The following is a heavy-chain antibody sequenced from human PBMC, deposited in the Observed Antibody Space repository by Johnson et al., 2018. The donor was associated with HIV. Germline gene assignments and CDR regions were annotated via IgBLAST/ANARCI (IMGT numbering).Heavy chain of an antibody. CDR1: DFTFSSFA. V-gene: IGHV3-30*14. J-gene: IGHJ3*02. D-gene: IGHD1-14*01. CDR2: ISYDGSNK. Sequence: QVQLVESGGGVVQPGRSLRLSCAASDFTFSSFAMHWVRQAPGKGLEWMAFISYDGSNKYFTDSVRGRFTISRDNSKNTLLLQMGSLRAEDMAVYYCARVGSGHGYNFDIWGQGTMVTVSS. CDR3: ARVGSGHGYNFDI.